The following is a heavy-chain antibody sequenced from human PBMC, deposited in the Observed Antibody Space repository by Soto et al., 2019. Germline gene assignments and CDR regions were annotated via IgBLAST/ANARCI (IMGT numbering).Heavy chain of an antibody. CDR2: IFPGDSDT. CDR3: VRHGAYFDY. Sequence: GESLKISWKGSGYTFTSHWIGWVRQMPGKGLEWMGIIFPGDSDTRYSPSFQGQVTISADKSINTAYLQWSSLKASDTAMYFCVRHGAYFDYWGQGTLVTVSS. J-gene: IGHJ4*02. V-gene: IGHV5-51*01. CDR1: GYTFTSHW. D-gene: IGHD3-16*01.